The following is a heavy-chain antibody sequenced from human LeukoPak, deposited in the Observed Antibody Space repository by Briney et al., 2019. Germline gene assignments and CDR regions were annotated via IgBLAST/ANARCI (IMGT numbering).Heavy chain of an antibody. V-gene: IGHV3-74*01. CDR3: AREFEATGFWALDY. CDR2: MNNDGRVI. Sequence: GGSLRLSCKVSGFTFNSYWMHWVRHAPGKGLVWVARMNNDGRVISYADSVKGRFTISRDNAKNTLYLQMNSLRAEDTAVYYCAREFEATGFWALDYWGQGTLVTASS. J-gene: IGHJ4*02. D-gene: IGHD3-16*01. CDR1: GFTFNSYW.